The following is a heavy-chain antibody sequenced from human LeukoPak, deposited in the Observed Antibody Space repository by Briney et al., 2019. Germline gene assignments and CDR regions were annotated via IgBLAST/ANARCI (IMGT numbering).Heavy chain of an antibody. Sequence: ASVKVSCKASGGTFSSYAISWVRQAPGQGLEWMGGIIPILGIANYAQKFQGRVTITADKSTSTAYMELSSLRSEDTAVYYCARDREAVVPAATDAFDIWGQGTMVTVSS. CDR3: ARDREAVVPAATDAFDI. V-gene: IGHV1-69*10. CDR2: IIPILGIA. D-gene: IGHD2-2*01. CDR1: GGTFSSYA. J-gene: IGHJ3*02.